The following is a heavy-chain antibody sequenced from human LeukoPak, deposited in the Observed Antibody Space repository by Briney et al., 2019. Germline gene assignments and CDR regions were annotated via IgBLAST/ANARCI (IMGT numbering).Heavy chain of an antibody. V-gene: IGHV4-39*01. CDR3: ARLEDMGDSRYWYFEV. D-gene: IGHD2-15*01. CDR1: GGSINY. Sequence: SETLSLTCTVSGGSINYGGWIRQPPGKGLEWIGSSYYSGTTYYNPSLKSRVTISVDTSKNQFSLKLSSVTAADTAVYYCARLEDMGDSRYWYFEVWGRGTLVTVSS. J-gene: IGHJ2*01. CDR2: SYYSGTT.